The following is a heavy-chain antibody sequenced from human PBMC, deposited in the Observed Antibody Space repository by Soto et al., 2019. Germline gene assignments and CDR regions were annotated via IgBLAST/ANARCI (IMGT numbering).Heavy chain of an antibody. Sequence: EVQLVESGGGVLRPGGSLRLSCAASGFIFDDYGMSWARQAPGKGLEWVFGVNWNGGSTGYADSVKGRFTISRDNAKNFLFLQMNSLRVEDTAFYYCVRGASLNFDYWGQATLVTVSS. CDR2: VNWNGGST. CDR1: GFIFDDYG. V-gene: IGHV3-20*04. CDR3: VRGASLNFDY. D-gene: IGHD1-26*01. J-gene: IGHJ4*02.